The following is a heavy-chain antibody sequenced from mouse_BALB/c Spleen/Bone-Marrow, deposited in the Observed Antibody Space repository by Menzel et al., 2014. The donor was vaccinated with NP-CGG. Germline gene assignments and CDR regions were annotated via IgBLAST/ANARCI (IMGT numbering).Heavy chain of an antibody. CDR3: ARTYFDY. J-gene: IGHJ2*01. Sequence: VKLMESGAELVKPGASVKLSYKASGYTFTSYWMHWVKQRPGQGLEWIGEINPSNGRTNYNEKFKSKATLTVDKSSSTAYMQLSSLTSEDSAVYYCARTYFDYWGQGTTLTVSS. CDR2: INPSNGRT. CDR1: GYTFTSYW. V-gene: IGHV1S81*02.